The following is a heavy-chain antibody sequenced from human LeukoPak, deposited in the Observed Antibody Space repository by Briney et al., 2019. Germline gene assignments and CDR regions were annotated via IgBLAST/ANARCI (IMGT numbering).Heavy chain of an antibody. J-gene: IGHJ4*02. CDR1: GFTFSSYS. CDR3: AKDPTHYRVWDYYETIGLSY. D-gene: IGHD3-22*01. V-gene: IGHV3-30*18. Sequence: PGRSLRLSCAAPGFTFSSYSMNWVRQAPGKGLEWVAVISYDGSNKYYADSVKGRFTISRDNSKNTLYLQMNSLRAEDTAVYYCAKDPTHYRVWDYYETIGLSYWGQGTLVTVSS. CDR2: ISYDGSNK.